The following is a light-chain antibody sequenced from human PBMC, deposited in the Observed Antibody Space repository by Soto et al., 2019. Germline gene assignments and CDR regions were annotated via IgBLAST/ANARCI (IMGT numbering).Light chain of an antibody. CDR3: QEYGSSRS. J-gene: IGKJ1*01. CDR1: QSVSRGY. CDR2: AAS. Sequence: ELVLTQSPGTLSLSPGERATLSCRASQSVSRGYLAWYQQKPGQAPSLLIYAASSRAPGIPDRFSGSGSGTDFTLTISRLEPEDFAVYYCQEYGSSRSFGQGTKVEIK. V-gene: IGKV3-20*01.